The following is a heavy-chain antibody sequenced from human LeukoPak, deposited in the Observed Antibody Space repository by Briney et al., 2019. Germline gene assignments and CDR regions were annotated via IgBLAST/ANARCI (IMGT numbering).Heavy chain of an antibody. J-gene: IGHJ4*02. Sequence: PSETLSLTCTVSGGSISSSSYYWGWIRQPPGKGLEWIGSIYYSGSTYYNPSLKSRVTISVDTSKNQFSLKLSSVTAADTAVYYCARDPAHLQAEYFFDYWGQGTLVTVSS. CDR1: GGSISSSSYY. CDR3: ARDPAHLQAEYFFDY. V-gene: IGHV4-39*07. CDR2: IYYSGST.